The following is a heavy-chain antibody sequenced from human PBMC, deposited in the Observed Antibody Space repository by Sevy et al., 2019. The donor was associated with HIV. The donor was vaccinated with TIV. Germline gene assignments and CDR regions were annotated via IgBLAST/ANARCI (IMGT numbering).Heavy chain of an antibody. CDR2: IKSKTDGGTT. D-gene: IGHD2-15*01. V-gene: IGHV3-15*01. J-gene: IGHJ4*02. Sequence: GGSLRLSCAASGFTFSNAWMSWVRQAPGKGLEWVGRIKSKTDGGTTDYAAPVKGRFTMSRDDLRNMLYLQMNSLKTEDTAVYYCMTEGLYCEGDSCYSEGFDSWGQGTLVTVSS. CDR1: GFTFSNAW. CDR3: MTEGLYCEGDSCYSEGFDS.